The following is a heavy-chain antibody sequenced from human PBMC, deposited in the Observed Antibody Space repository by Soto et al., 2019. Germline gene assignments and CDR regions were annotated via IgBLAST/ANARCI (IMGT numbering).Heavy chain of an antibody. Sequence: GSLRLSCAASQITFSNYYMNWIRQAPGKGLEWVSSIASNGQTFYTDSVKGRFTISRDNAKNSLYLQMNSLRAEDTALYYCVGTHDSLDYWGQGTLVTVSS. CDR1: QITFSNYY. V-gene: IGHV3-21*06. J-gene: IGHJ4*02. CDR3: VGTHDSLDY. D-gene: IGHD7-27*01. CDR2: IASNGQT.